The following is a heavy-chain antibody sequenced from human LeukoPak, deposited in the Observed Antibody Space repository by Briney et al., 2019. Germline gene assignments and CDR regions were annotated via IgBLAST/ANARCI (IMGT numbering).Heavy chain of an antibody. D-gene: IGHD1-26*01. J-gene: IGHJ4*02. CDR2: IYSSVST. V-gene: IGHV4-39*01. CDR3: AYSGSYGHLGY. Sequence: SETLSLTCTVSGGSISSNAYYWAWIRQPPGKGLEWIGSIYSSVSTYYNPSLKSRVTISVDTSKNQFPLRLSSVTAADTALYYCAYSGSYGHLGYWGQGTPVTVSS. CDR1: GGSISSNAYY.